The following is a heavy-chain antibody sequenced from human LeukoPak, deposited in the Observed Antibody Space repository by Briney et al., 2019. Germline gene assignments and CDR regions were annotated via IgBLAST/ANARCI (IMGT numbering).Heavy chain of an antibody. D-gene: IGHD3-10*01. Sequence: SETLSLTCAVYGGSFSGYYWSWIRQHPGKGLEWIGYIHYSGSTYYNPSLKSRVTISVDTSKNQFSLKLSSVTAADTAVYYCARASVLLWFGELYTFDYWGQGTLVTVSS. J-gene: IGHJ4*02. CDR3: ARASVLLWFGELYTFDY. V-gene: IGHV4-31*11. CDR1: GGSFSGYY. CDR2: IHYSGST.